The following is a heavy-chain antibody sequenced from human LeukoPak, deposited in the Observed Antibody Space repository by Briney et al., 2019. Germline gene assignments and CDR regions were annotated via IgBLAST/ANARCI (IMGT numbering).Heavy chain of an antibody. D-gene: IGHD3-22*01. Sequence: SVKVSCKASGYTFTSYGISWVRQAPGQGLEWMGGIIPIFGTANYAQKFQGRVTITTDESTSTAYMELSSLRSEDTAVYYCARGDAVLYYDSSGYYLGHWGQGTLVTVSS. CDR3: ARGDAVLYYDSSGYYLGH. V-gene: IGHV1-69*05. CDR2: IIPIFGTA. CDR1: GYTFTSYG. J-gene: IGHJ4*02.